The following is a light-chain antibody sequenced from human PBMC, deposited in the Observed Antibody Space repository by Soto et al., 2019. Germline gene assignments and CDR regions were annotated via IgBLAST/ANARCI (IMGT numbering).Light chain of an antibody. CDR1: SSDVGGYNY. CDR2: EVS. Sequence: QSALTQPASVSGSPGQSITISCTGTSSDVGGYNYVSWYQQHPVKAPKLMIYEVSDRPSGVSNRFSGSKSGNTASLTIPGLQAEDEADYYCSSYTITSTDVFGSPPKVTV. V-gene: IGLV2-14*01. CDR3: SSYTITSTDV. J-gene: IGLJ1*01.